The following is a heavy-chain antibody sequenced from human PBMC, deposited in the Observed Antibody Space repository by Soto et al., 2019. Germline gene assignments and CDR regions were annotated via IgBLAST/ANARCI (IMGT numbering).Heavy chain of an antibody. CDR3: ARIHLGRDKYFDL. CDR2: IRDTANSYTR. CDR1: GFTFSEHY. D-gene: IGHD7-27*01. V-gene: IGHV3-72*01. Sequence: EVQLEESGGGLVQPGGSLTLSCAASGFTFSEHYLDWVRQAPGKGLEWIGRIRDTANSYTRDDAASVQRRFTISRDDSKNSLFLQMNSLKTEDTSTYYCARIHLGRDKYFDLWGRGTLVTVSS. J-gene: IGHJ2*01.